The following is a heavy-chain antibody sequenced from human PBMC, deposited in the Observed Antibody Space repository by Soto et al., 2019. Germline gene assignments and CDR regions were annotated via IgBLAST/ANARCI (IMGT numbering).Heavy chain of an antibody. CDR1: EFPFSGYA. Sequence: GGSLRLSCAASEFPFSGYAMRWVRRPPGKGREWFSAMSGSGGSTYYADSVKGRFTSPRDNSKNTLYLQMNSLRAEDTAVYYCAKQWKVVVTAVDYWGQGTLVTVSS. CDR3: AKQWKVVVTAVDY. V-gene: IGHV3-23*01. D-gene: IGHD2-2*01. J-gene: IGHJ4*02. CDR2: MSGSGGST.